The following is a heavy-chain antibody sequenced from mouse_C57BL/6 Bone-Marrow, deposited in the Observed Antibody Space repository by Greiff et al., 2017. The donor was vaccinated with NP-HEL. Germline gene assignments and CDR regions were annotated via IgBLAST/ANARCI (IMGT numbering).Heavy chain of an antibody. V-gene: IGHV1-26*01. CDR3: ARDYYYGYWYFDV. D-gene: IGHD1-1*01. Sequence: DVHLVESGPELVKPGASVKISCKASGYTFTDYYMNWVKQSHGKSLEWIGDINPNNGGTSYNQKFKGKATLTVDKSSSTAYMELRSLTSEDSAVYYCARDYYYGYWYFDVWGTGTTVTVSS. CDR1: GYTFTDYY. J-gene: IGHJ1*03. CDR2: INPNNGGT.